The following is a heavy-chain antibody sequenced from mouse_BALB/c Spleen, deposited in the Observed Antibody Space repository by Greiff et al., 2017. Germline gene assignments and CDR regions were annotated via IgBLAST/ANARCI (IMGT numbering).Heavy chain of an antibody. V-gene: IGHV5-17*02. CDR1: GFTFSSFG. Sequence: EVNVVESGGGLVQPGGSRKLSCAASGFTFSSFGMHWVRQAPEKGLEWVAYISSGSSTIYYADTVKGRFTISRDNPKNTLFLQMTSLRSEDTAMYYCARDGNYGLDAMDYWGQGTSVTVSS. CDR2: ISSGSSTI. CDR3: ARDGNYGLDAMDY. J-gene: IGHJ4*01. D-gene: IGHD2-1*01.